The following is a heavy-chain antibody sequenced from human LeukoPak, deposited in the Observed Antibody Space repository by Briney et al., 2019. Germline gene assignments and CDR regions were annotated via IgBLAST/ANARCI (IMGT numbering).Heavy chain of an antibody. V-gene: IGHV1-2*02. Sequence: RASVKVSCKASGGTFSSYAISWVRQAPGQGLEWMGWINPNSGGTNYAQKSQGRVTMTRDTSISTAYMELSRLRSDDTAVYYCARARSHIVVVTAIQVFDYWGQGTLVTVSS. J-gene: IGHJ4*02. D-gene: IGHD2-21*02. CDR1: GGTFSSYA. CDR3: ARARSHIVVVTAIQVFDY. CDR2: INPNSGGT.